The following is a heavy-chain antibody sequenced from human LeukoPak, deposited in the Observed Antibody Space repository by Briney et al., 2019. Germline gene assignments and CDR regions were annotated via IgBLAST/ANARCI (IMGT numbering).Heavy chain of an antibody. Sequence: GGSLRLSCAASGFTFSSYGMHCVRQAPGKGLEWVAVIWYDGSNKYYADSVKGRFTISRDNSKNTLYLQMNSLRAEDTAVYYCATYGDSGKAGYWGRGTVVTVSS. D-gene: IGHD3-10*01. J-gene: IGHJ4*02. V-gene: IGHV3-33*01. CDR2: IWYDGSNK. CDR1: GFTFSSYG. CDR3: ATYGDSGKAGY.